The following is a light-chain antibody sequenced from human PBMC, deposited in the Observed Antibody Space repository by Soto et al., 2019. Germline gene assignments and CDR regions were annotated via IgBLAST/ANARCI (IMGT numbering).Light chain of an antibody. CDR2: DAS. J-gene: IGKJ3*01. V-gene: IGKV3-11*01. Sequence: EIVLTQSPATLSLSPGERATLSCRASQSVSSYLAWYQQKPGQAPRLLIYDASNRATGIPARFSGSGSGTDFTLTIRSLEPEAFAVYYCQQRSNWPPVFGPGTKVDIK. CDR1: QSVSSY. CDR3: QQRSNWPPV.